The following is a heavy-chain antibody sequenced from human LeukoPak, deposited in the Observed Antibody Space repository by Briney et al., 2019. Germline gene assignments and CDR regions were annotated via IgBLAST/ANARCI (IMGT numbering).Heavy chain of an antibody. Sequence: GGSLRLSCAASGFTFSSYAMSWVRQAPGKGLEWVSAISGSGGSTFYADSVKGRFTISRDNSKNTLYLQMNSLRAEDTAVYYCARTGVPAGYFQHWGQGTLVTVSS. CDR2: ISGSGGST. CDR1: GFTFSSYA. V-gene: IGHV3-23*01. CDR3: ARTGVPAGYFQH. D-gene: IGHD2-8*01. J-gene: IGHJ1*01.